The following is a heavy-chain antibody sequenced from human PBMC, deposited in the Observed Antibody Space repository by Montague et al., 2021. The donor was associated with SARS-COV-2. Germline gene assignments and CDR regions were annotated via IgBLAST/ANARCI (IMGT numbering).Heavy chain of an antibody. CDR1: GGSFSGYY. J-gene: IGHJ6*02. Sequence: SETLSLTCAVYGGSFSGYYWSWIRQPPGKGREWCGEINHSGSTNYNPSLKSRVTISVDTSKNQFSLKLSSVTAADTAVYYCARGRTGTTFYYYYYYGMDVWGQGTTVTVSS. D-gene: IGHD1-7*01. CDR2: INHSGST. V-gene: IGHV4-34*01. CDR3: ARGRTGTTFYYYYYYGMDV.